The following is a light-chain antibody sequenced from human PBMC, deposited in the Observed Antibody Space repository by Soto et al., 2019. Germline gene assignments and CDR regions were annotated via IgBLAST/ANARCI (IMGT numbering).Light chain of an antibody. CDR1: NIGSKN. Sequence: SYELTQPLSVSVALGQTARITCGGNNIGSKNVHWYQQKPVQAPVLVIYRDSNRPSGIPERFSGSNSGNTATLTISRAQAGDEADYYCQVWDSSTVVFGTGTKLTVL. J-gene: IGLJ1*01. CDR3: QVWDSSTVV. V-gene: IGLV3-9*01. CDR2: RDS.